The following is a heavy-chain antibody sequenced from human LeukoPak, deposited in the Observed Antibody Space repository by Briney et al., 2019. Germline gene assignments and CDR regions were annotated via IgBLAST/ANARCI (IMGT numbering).Heavy chain of an antibody. CDR3: ARAPEWFAFDI. Sequence: PSETLSLTCTVSGGSIRSYYWSWIRQPPGKGLEWIGEINHSGSTNYNPSLKSRVTISVDTSKNQFSLKLSSVTAADTAVYYCARAPEWFAFDIWGQGTMVTVSS. D-gene: IGHD3-3*01. J-gene: IGHJ3*02. CDR2: INHSGST. CDR1: GGSIRSYY. V-gene: IGHV4-34*01.